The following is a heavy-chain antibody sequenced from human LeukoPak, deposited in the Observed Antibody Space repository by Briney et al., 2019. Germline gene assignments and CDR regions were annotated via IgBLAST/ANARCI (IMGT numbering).Heavy chain of an antibody. D-gene: IGHD1-26*01. Sequence: SETLSLTCTVSGGSISSYYWSWIQQPPGKGLEWIGYIYYSGSTNYNPSLKSRVTISVDTSKNQFSLKLSSVTAADTAVYYCARDATPGALFSYYYYSRDVWGKGTTVTVSS. CDR3: ARDATPGALFSYYYYSRDV. J-gene: IGHJ6*03. CDR1: GGSISSYY. V-gene: IGHV4-59*01. CDR2: IYYSGST.